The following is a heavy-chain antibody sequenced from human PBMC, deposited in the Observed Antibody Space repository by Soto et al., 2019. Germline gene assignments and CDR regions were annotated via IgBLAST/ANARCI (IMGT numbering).Heavy chain of an antibody. CDR3: ARGIRITMVRGVIAEFDP. V-gene: IGHV4-59*01. Sequence: EDLSLISNDAGGSISSSYGIRIRQPLGKGLEWIGYIYYSGSTNYNPSLKSRVTISVDTSKNQFSLKLSYVTAADTAVYDCARGIRITMVRGVIAEFDPWGQGTLAPVSS. CDR2: IYYSGST. J-gene: IGHJ5*02. D-gene: IGHD3-10*01. CDR1: GGSISSSY.